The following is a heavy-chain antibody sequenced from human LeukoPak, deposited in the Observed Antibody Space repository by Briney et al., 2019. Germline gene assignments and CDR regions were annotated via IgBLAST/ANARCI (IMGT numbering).Heavy chain of an antibody. CDR2: IYYSGST. Sequence: SETLSLTCTVSGDSISTSNSYWGWIRQPPGKGLEWIGSIYYSGSTYYNPSLKSRVTISVDTSKNQFSLKLSSVTAADTAVYYCARDRHFGVVTLQFNWFDPWGQGTLVTVSS. D-gene: IGHD3-3*01. V-gene: IGHV4-39*07. CDR1: GDSISTSNSY. CDR3: ARDRHFGVVTLQFNWFDP. J-gene: IGHJ5*02.